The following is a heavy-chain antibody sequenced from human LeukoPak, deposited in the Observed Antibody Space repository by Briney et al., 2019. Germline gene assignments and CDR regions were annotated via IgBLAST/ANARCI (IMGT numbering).Heavy chain of an antibody. J-gene: IGHJ4*02. V-gene: IGHV4-34*01. CDR2: INHSGST. CDR3: SIAARGVDY. Sequence: PSETLSLTCAVHGGSFSGYYWSWIRQPPGKGLEWIGEINHSGSTNYNPSLKSRVTISVDTSKNQFSLKLSSVTAVDTAVYYCSIAARGVDYWGQGTLVTVSS. D-gene: IGHD6-6*01. CDR1: GGSFSGYY.